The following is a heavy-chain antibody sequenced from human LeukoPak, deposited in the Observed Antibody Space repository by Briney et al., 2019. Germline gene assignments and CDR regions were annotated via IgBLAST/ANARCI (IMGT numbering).Heavy chain of an antibody. CDR1: GYTFTSSY. Sequence: ASVKVSCKASGYTFTSSYMHWVRQAPGQGLEWMGIINPSGDFRSYAQKFQGRVTVTRDMSTRTVYMELSDLEPEDTAVYYCARDYSGEWEQLTGWWFDPWGQGTLVIVSS. CDR2: INPSGDFR. CDR3: ARDYSGEWEQLTGWWFDP. J-gene: IGHJ5*02. D-gene: IGHD1-26*01. V-gene: IGHV1-46*01.